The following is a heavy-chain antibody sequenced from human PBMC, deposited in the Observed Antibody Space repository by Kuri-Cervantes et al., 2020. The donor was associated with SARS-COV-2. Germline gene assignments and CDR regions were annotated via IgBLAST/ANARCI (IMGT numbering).Heavy chain of an antibody. V-gene: IGHV3-7*01. J-gene: IGHJ6*03. Sequence: GGSLRLSCAASGFTFSRYWMSWVRQAPGKGLEWVANIRQDGSQKLYVDSVKGRFTMSRDDGRNSLYLQMNSLRAEDTAVYYCARLDGIELWLRSLYYMDVWGKGTSVTVSS. CDR3: ARLDGIELWLRSLYYMDV. D-gene: IGHD5-18*01. CDR1: GFTFSRYW. CDR2: IRQDGSQK.